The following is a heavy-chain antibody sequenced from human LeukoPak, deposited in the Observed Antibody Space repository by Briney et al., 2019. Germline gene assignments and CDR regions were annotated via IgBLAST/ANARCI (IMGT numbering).Heavy chain of an antibody. V-gene: IGHV4-38-2*02. Sequence: SETLSLTCTVSGYFINSGFYWGWIRQPPGKGLEWIGSIHFSGSTFYNPSLKSRVTISVDTSKNQFSLKLSSVTAADTAVYYCARGHIVVVTAITNWFDPWGQGTLVTVSS. CDR2: IHFSGST. J-gene: IGHJ5*02. CDR3: ARGHIVVVTAITNWFDP. CDR1: GYFINSGFY. D-gene: IGHD2-21*02.